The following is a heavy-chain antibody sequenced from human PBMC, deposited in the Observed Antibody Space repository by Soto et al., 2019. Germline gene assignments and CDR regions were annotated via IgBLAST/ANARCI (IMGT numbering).Heavy chain of an antibody. CDR1: GLTFSIYA. CDR3: AKLVTSSSYNFYFDY. D-gene: IGHD6-13*01. J-gene: IGHJ4*02. CDR2: ISGSADTT. V-gene: IGHV3-23*01. Sequence: GGSLRLSCAASGLTFSIYAMNWARQAAGKGLEWVSGISGSADTTYYADSVKGRFTISRDNSKNTLYLQMNSLRAEDTAVYYCAKLVTSSSYNFYFDYWGQGTLVTVSS.